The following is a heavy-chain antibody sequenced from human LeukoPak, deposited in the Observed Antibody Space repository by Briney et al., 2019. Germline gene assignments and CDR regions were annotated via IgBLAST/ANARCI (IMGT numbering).Heavy chain of an antibody. CDR1: GGSFSSYY. Sequence: SETLSLTCTVSGGSFSSYYWSWLRQPPGKGLEWIGYIYYSGSTNYNPSLKSRVTISVDTSKNQFSLKLSSVTAADTAVYYCARGMYYYGSSGRIPGLDAFDIWGQGTMVTVSS. D-gene: IGHD3-22*01. V-gene: IGHV4-59*01. CDR3: ARGMYYYGSSGRIPGLDAFDI. CDR2: IYYSGST. J-gene: IGHJ3*02.